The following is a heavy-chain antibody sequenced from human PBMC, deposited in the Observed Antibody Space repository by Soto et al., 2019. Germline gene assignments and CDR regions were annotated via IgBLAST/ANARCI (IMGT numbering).Heavy chain of an antibody. CDR3: ARGRTVRNYADDSSDYFYFSAY. CDR2: VYYTGST. V-gene: IGHV4-59*01. D-gene: IGHD3-22*01. CDR1: GDSISTFY. Sequence: SETLSLTCFVSGDSISTFYWGWMRQSPGKELEWIGYVYYTGSTNYNPSLKSRVTISVDRSKNQFSLKLTSANAADTAVYYCARGRTVRNYADDSSDYFYFSAYRGQGTQVTVSS. J-gene: IGHJ4*02.